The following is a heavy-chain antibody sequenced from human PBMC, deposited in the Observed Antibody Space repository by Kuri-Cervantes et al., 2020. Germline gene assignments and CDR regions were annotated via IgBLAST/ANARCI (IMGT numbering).Heavy chain of an antibody. V-gene: IGHV4-38-2*01. CDR3: ARGRSGYYPHKYNWFDP. CDR1: GYSISSGYY. D-gene: IGHD3-3*01. Sequence: SEILSLTCAVSGYSISSGYYWGWTRQPPGKGLEWVGSIYHSGSTYYNPSLKNRVTISLDTSKNQFSLKLSPVTAADTAVYYCARGRSGYYPHKYNWFDPWGQGTLVTVSS. CDR2: IYHSGST. J-gene: IGHJ5*02.